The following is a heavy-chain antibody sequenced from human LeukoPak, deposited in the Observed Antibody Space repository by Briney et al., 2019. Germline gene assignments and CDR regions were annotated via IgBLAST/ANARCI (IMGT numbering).Heavy chain of an antibody. CDR2: IYYSGIT. CDR3: ARPDARDGFRVDP. CDR1: GDSISSSTYY. V-gene: IGHV4-39*01. J-gene: IGHJ5*02. Sequence: PSETLSLTCTVSGDSISSSTYYWGWIRQPPGKGLEWNGSIYYSGITYYNPSLKSRVTISVDTSKNQFSLKLSSVAAADTAVYYCARPDARDGFRVDPWGQGALVTVSS. D-gene: IGHD3-10*01.